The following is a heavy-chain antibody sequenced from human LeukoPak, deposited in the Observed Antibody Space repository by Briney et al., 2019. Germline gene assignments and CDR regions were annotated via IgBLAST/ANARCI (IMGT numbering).Heavy chain of an antibody. CDR1: GFTFSSYG. CDR2: IWYGGSNK. Sequence: GGSLRLSCAASGFTFSSYGMHWVRQAPGKGLEWVAVIWYGGSNKYYEDSVKGRFTISRDNSKNTLYLQMNSLRAEDTAVYYCAKDGGQYYFDYWGQGTLVTVSS. V-gene: IGHV3-30*02. CDR3: AKDGGQYYFDY. D-gene: IGHD3-16*01. J-gene: IGHJ4*02.